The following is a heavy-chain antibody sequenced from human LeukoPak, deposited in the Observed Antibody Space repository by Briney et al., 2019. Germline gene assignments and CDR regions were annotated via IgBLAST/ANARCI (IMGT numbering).Heavy chain of an antibody. Sequence: GGSLRLSCAASGFTFSSYGMHWVRQAPGKGLEGVAVISYDGSNKYYADSVKGRFTISRDNSKNTLYLQMNSLRAEDTAVYYCAKEGVVVVAAPLDPWGQGTLVTVSS. J-gene: IGHJ5*02. CDR3: AKEGVVVVAAPLDP. CDR1: GFTFSSYG. CDR2: ISYDGSNK. D-gene: IGHD2-15*01. V-gene: IGHV3-30*18.